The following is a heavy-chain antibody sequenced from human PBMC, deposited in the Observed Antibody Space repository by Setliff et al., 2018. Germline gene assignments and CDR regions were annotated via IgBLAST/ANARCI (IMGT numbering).Heavy chain of an antibody. CDR1: GFTFSTYN. CDR2: ISFSSSTI. V-gene: IGHV3-48*01. D-gene: IGHD1-1*01. Sequence: GGSLRLSCAASGFTFSTYNMNWVRQAPGKGLEWVSYISFSSSTIYYADSVKGRFTISRDNAKNSLYLQMNSLRAEDTAVYYCARDHGELGQERRTHFFRHWGQGTLVTVSA. J-gene: IGHJ1*01. CDR3: ARDHGELGQERRTHFFRH.